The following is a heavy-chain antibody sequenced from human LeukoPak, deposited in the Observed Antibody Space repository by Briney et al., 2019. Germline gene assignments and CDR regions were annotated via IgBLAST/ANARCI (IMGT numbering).Heavy chain of an antibody. Sequence: GGSLRLSCAASGFTFSSYAMSWVRQAPGKGLVWVSGIKTDGSDRRYADFVTGRFTISRDNAKNTLFLQMNSLRAEDTAVYYCIRDFLTVTTNDYWGQGTLVTVSS. CDR3: IRDFLTVTTNDY. V-gene: IGHV3-74*01. CDR2: IKTDGSDR. J-gene: IGHJ4*02. CDR1: GFTFSSYA. D-gene: IGHD4-11*01.